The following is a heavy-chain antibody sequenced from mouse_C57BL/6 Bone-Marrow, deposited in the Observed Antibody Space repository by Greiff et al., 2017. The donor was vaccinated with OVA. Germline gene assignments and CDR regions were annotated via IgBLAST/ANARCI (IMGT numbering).Heavy chain of an antibody. Sequence: EVKLMESGGGLVKPGGSLKLSCAASGFTFSSYAISWVRQTPEKRLEWVATISDGGSYTYYPDNVKGRFTISRDNAKNNLYLQMSHLKTEDTAMYYCARDGATEYFDVWGTGTTVTVSS. V-gene: IGHV5-4*01. CDR3: ARDGATEYFDV. CDR2: ISDGGSYT. CDR1: GFTFSSYA. J-gene: IGHJ1*03. D-gene: IGHD3-1*01.